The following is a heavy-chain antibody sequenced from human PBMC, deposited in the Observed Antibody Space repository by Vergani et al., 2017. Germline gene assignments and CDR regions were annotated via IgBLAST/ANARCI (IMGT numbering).Heavy chain of an antibody. J-gene: IGHJ4*02. CDR1: GYTFTNYY. Sequence: QVLLVQSGAEVKKPGASVRVSCKTSGYTFTNYYIHWVRQAPGQGLEWMGRIIPIFGTANYAQKFQGRVTITADESTSTAYMELSSLRSEDTAVYYCARDVRFVYDYWGQGTLVTVSS. CDR2: IIPIFGTA. V-gene: IGHV1-69*18. D-gene: IGHD3-16*01. CDR3: ARDVRFVYDY.